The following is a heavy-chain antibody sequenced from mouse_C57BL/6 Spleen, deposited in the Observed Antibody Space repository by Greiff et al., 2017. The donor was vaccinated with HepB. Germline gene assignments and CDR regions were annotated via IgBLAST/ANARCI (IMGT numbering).Heavy chain of an antibody. D-gene: IGHD2-3*01. J-gene: IGHJ4*01. CDR2: IDPSDSYT. V-gene: IGHV1-69*01. Sequence: QVQLQQPGAELVMPGASVKLSCKASGYTFTSYWMHWVKQRPGQGLEWIGEIDPSDSYTNYNQKFKGKSTLTVDKSSSTAYMQLSSLTSEDSAVYYTARAYESSLDYWGQGTSLTASS. CDR1: GYTFTSYW. CDR3: ARAYESSLDY.